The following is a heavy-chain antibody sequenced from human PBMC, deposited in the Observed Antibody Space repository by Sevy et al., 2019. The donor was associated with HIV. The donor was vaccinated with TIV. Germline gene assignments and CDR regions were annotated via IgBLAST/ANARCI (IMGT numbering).Heavy chain of an antibody. CDR2: IWSDGSNK. J-gene: IGHJ4*02. CDR1: GFTFSTYG. D-gene: IGHD6-19*01. CDR3: ARENIAVAGIGYYFDH. Sequence: GGSLRLSCVASGFTFSTYGMHWVRQAPGKGLEWVAVIWSDGSNKEYVDSVKGRFTIPRDNSKDTLYLQMNSLRAEDTAVYYCARENIAVAGIGYYFDHWGQGTLVTVSS. V-gene: IGHV3-33*01.